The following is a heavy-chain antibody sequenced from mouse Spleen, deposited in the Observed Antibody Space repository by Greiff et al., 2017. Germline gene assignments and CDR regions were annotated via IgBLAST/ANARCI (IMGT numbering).Heavy chain of an antibody. V-gene: IGHV14-4*01. CDR1: GFNIKDDY. J-gene: IGHJ3*01. Sequence: EVQLQESGAELVRPGASVKLSCTASGFNIKDDYMHWVKQRPEQGLEWIGWIDPENGDTEYASKFQGKATITADTSSNTAYLQLSSLTSEDTAVYYCTTYGDSLAYWGQGTLVTVSA. CDR3: TTYGDSLAY. CDR2: IDPENGDT. D-gene: IGHD2-13*01.